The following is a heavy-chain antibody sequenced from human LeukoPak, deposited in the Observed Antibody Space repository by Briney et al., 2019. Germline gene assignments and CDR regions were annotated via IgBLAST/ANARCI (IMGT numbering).Heavy chain of an antibody. D-gene: IGHD3/OR15-3a*01. CDR3: ARDRPFWTSPFLGGMDV. CDR1: GFTFSSYG. J-gene: IGHJ6*02. Sequence: GGSLRLSCAASGFTFSSYGMHWVRQAPGKGLESVAVIWYDGSNKYYADSVKGRFTISRDNSKNTLYLQMNSLRAEDTAVYYCARDRPFWTSPFLGGMDVWGQGTTVTVSS. V-gene: IGHV3-33*01. CDR2: IWYDGSNK.